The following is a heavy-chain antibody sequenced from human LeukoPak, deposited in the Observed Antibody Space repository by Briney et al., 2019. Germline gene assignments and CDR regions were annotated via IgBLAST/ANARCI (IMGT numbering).Heavy chain of an antibody. D-gene: IGHD3-10*01. J-gene: IGHJ6*02. Sequence: GRSLRLSCAASGFXFSSYGIHWVRQAPGKGLEWVAFIWDDGSNKYFADSVKGRFTISRDNLMNTVYLQMKRLRAEDTAVYYCARDMEAKVRGVTKSHYHYYGMDVWGQGTTVTVSS. CDR2: IWDDGSNK. CDR1: GFXFSSYG. V-gene: IGHV3-33*01. CDR3: ARDMEAKVRGVTKSHYHYYGMDV.